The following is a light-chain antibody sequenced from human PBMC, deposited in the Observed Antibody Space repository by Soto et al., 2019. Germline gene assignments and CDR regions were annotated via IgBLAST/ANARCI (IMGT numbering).Light chain of an antibody. V-gene: IGLV2-14*03. CDR3: SAYTNANTLT. Sequence: QSALTQPASVSGSPGQSVTISCTGTSNDIGAYDYVSWYQQVPGKAPKLLIFDVNYRPSEISRRFSGSKSGNSASLTISAPQPADEADYYCSAYTNANTLTFGGGTKVTVL. CDR2: DVN. CDR1: SNDIGAYDY. J-gene: IGLJ2*01.